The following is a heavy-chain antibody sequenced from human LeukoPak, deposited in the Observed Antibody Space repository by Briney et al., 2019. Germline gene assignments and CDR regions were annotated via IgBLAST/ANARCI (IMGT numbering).Heavy chain of an antibody. V-gene: IGHV3-21*04. CDR2: ISSSSENI. CDR1: GFTFGGYS. Sequence: VGSLPVSRAASGFTFGGYSMHWVRQAPGKGLEWVSSISSSSENIYYADSLKGRFTISRDNAKNSLYLQMNSLRAEDTAVYYCARRRWLQGYVDLGGGG. CDR3: ARRRWLQGYVDL. J-gene: IGHJ2*01. D-gene: IGHD5-24*01.